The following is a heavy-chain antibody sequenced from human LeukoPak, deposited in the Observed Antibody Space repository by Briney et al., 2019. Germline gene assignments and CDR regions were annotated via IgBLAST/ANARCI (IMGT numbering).Heavy chain of an antibody. J-gene: IGHJ4*02. CDR2: INPNSGGT. CDR3: ARGMDGVGSVDY. D-gene: IGHD1-1*01. CDR1: GYTFTGYY. Sequence: GESLKISCKGSGYTFTGYYMHWVRQAPGQGLEWMGWINPNSGGTNYAQKFQGRVTMTRDTSISTAYMELSRLRSDDTAVYYCARGMDGVGSVDYWGQGTLVTVSS. V-gene: IGHV1-2*02.